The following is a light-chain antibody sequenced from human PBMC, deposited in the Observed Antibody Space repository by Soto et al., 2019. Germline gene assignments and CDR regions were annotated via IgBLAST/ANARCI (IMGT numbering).Light chain of an antibody. CDR1: QSVSSIY. CDR2: GAS. V-gene: IGKV3-20*01. CDR3: QQYGSAALT. J-gene: IGKJ4*01. Sequence: EIVLTQSPGTLYLSPGERATLSCRASQSVSSIYLAWYQQKPGQAPRLLIYGASSRPTGIPDRFSGSGSGTDFTLTISRLEPEDFAVYYCQQYGSAALTFGGGTKVEI.